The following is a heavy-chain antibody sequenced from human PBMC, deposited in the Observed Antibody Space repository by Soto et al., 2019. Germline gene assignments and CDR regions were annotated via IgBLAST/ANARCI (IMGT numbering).Heavy chain of an antibody. J-gene: IGHJ6*03. Sequence: QVQLVQSGAEVKKPGSSVKVSCKASGGTFSSYTISWVRQAPGQGLEWMGRIIPILGIANYAQKFQGRVMITADKSTSTAYMELSSLRSEDTAVYYCARLYYGSGSAFDYMDVWGKGTTVTVSS. CDR3: ARLYYGSGSAFDYMDV. CDR1: GGTFSSYT. D-gene: IGHD3-10*01. CDR2: IIPILGIA. V-gene: IGHV1-69*02.